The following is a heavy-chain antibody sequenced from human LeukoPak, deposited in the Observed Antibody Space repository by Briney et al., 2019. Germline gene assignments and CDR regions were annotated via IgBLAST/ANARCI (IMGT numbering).Heavy chain of an antibody. CDR3: ARIHDILTGPLGD. CDR2: INPSGGST. V-gene: IGHV1-46*01. J-gene: IGHJ4*02. Sequence: ASVKVSCKASGNSFTSYYMHWVRQAPGQGLEWMGIINPSGGSTSYAQKLQGRVTMTTDTSTSTAYMELRSLRSDDTAVYYCARIHDILTGPLGDWGQGTLVTVSS. CDR1: GNSFTSYY. D-gene: IGHD3-9*01.